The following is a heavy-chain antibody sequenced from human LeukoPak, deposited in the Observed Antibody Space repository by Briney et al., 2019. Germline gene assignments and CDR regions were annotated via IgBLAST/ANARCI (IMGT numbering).Heavy chain of an antibody. CDR3: ARGSGWYGRGDWFDP. V-gene: IGHV1-2*02. J-gene: IGHJ5*02. Sequence: GASVKVSCKASGYTFTGYYMHWVRQAPGQGLEWMGWINPNSGGTNYAQKFQGRVTMTRDTSISTAYMELSRLRSGDTAVYYCARGSGWYGRGDWFDPWGQGTLVTVSS. CDR2: INPNSGGT. CDR1: GYTFTGYY. D-gene: IGHD6-19*01.